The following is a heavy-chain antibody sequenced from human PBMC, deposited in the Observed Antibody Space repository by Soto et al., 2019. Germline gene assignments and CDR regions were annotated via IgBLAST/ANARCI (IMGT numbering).Heavy chain of an antibody. J-gene: IGHJ4*02. V-gene: IGHV1-18*01. D-gene: IGHD3-9*01. CDR2: ISNYNRNT. CDR1: GFTFTNYG. CDR3: ARGGSASQFDL. Sequence: ASVKVSCKTSGFTFTNYGINWVRQAPGQGLEWMAWISNYNRNTKYAQKFQGRVTVTTDTSTTTGYMELRSLRYDDTAIYYCARGGSASQFDLWGQGTLVTVSS.